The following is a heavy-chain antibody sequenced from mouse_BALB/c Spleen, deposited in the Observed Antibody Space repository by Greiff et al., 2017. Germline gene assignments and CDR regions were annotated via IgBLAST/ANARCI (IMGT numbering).Heavy chain of an antibody. Sequence: QVHVKQSGAELAKPGASVKMSCKASGYTFTSYWMHWVKQRPGQGLEWIGYINPSTGYTEYNQKFKDKATLTADKSSSTAYMQLSSLTSEDSAVYYCARSFYGYDVPFDYWGQGTTLTVSS. J-gene: IGHJ2*01. V-gene: IGHV1-7*01. D-gene: IGHD2-2*01. CDR2: INPSTGYT. CDR1: GYTFTSYW. CDR3: ARSFYGYDVPFDY.